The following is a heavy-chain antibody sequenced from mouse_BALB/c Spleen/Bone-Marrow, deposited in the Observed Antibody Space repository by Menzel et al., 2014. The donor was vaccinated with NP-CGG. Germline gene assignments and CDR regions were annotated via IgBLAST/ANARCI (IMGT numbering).Heavy chain of an antibody. CDR2: INPYNDGT. V-gene: IGHV1-14*01. D-gene: IGHD2-4*01. J-gene: IGHJ4*01. CDR3: ARAMIYYYAMDY. Sequence: VQLQQSGPELVKPGASVKMSCKASGYSFTSFIIHWVKKKPGQGLEWIGYINPYNDGTKYNEKFKGKAILTPDKSSSTANMELSSLTSEDSAVYYCARAMIYYYAMDYWGQGTSVTVSS. CDR1: GYSFTSFI.